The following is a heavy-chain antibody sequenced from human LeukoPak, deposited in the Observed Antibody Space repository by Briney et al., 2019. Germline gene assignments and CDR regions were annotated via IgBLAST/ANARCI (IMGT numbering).Heavy chain of an antibody. CDR2: IGGSSTNI. J-gene: IGHJ4*02. CDR3: ARGPFQEVEY. Sequence: KTGGSLRLSCAASGFTFSSYTMNWVRQAPGKGLEWVSSIGGSSTNIYYADSVKGRFTISRDNAKNSLYLQVNSLRAEDTAVYYCARGPFQEVEYWGQGTLVTVSS. CDR1: GFTFSSYT. V-gene: IGHV3-21*06.